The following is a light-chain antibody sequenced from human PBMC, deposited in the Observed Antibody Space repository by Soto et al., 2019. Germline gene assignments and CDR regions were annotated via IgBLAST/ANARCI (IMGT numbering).Light chain of an antibody. Sequence: DLQMTQSPSTLSASVGDRVTITCRASQSISSWLAWYQQKPGKAPKLLIYDATSLESGVPSRFSGSESGTEFTLTISRLQPEDIATYYCQQYENLPTFGQGTRLQIK. CDR1: QSISSW. CDR2: DAT. J-gene: IGKJ5*01. V-gene: IGKV1-5*01. CDR3: QQYENLPT.